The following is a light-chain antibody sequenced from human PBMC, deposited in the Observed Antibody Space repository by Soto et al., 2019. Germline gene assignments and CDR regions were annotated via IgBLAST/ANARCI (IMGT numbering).Light chain of an antibody. V-gene: IGKV1-12*01. CDR3: LQSDSFPHT. CDR1: QGISTW. CDR2: AAS. J-gene: IGKJ2*01. Sequence: DIQMTQSPSSVSASVGDRVTITCRASQGISTWLAWYQQKPGQAPKLLIYAASSLQSGVSSRFSGSGSRTDFTLPISSLQPEDFATYYCLQSDSFPHTFGPGTKLHIK.